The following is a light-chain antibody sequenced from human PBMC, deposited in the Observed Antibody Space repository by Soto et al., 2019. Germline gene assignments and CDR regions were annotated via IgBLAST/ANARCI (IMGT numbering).Light chain of an antibody. J-gene: IGLJ2*01. V-gene: IGLV6-57*02. Sequence: NFMLTQPHSVSESPGKTVTISCTGSSGNIASNYVQWFQQRPGSVPTTVIYEDNQRPSGVPDRFSGSIDSSSNSASLTISRLKTEDEADYNCQSYDTTNVVFGGGSKLTVL. CDR3: QSYDTTNVV. CDR2: EDN. CDR1: SGNIASNY.